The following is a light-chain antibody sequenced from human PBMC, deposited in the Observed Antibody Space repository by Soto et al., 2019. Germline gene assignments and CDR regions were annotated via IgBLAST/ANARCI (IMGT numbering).Light chain of an antibody. CDR2: KAS. V-gene: IGKV1-5*03. Sequence: DIQMTQSPSTLSGSVGDRVTITCLASQTISSWLAWYQQKPGKAPKLLIYKASTLKSGVPSRFSGSGSGTEFTLTISSLQPEDFATYYCQQLNSYPLTFGGGTKVDIK. J-gene: IGKJ4*01. CDR1: QTISSW. CDR3: QQLNSYPLT.